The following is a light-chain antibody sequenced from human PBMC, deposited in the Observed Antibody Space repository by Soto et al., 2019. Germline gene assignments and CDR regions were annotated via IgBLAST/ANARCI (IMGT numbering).Light chain of an antibody. CDR2: RAS. J-gene: IGKJ1*01. CDR3: QQYHGLSRT. Sequence: DIQMTQSPSTLSASVGDRVTITCRASQSISSWLAWYQQKPGKAPKLLIYRASSLQSGVPSRFSGSGSGTEFTLTIGSMQSDDLAAYYCQQYHGLSRTFGQGTKVDIK. V-gene: IGKV1-5*03. CDR1: QSISSW.